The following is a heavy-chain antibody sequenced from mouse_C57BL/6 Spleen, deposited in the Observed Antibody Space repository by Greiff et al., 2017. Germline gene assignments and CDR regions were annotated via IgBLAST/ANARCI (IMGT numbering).Heavy chain of an antibody. CDR2: INPSNGGT. CDR3: ARGGITTPYYYAMDY. CDR1: GYTFTSYW. V-gene: IGHV1-53*01. J-gene: IGHJ4*01. Sequence: QVQLQQPGTELVKPGASVKLSCKASGYTFTSYWMHWVKQRPGQGLEWIGNINPSNGGTNYNEKFKSKATLTVDKSSSTAYMQLSSLTSEDSAVYYCARGGITTPYYYAMDYWGQGTSVTVSS. D-gene: IGHD2-4*01.